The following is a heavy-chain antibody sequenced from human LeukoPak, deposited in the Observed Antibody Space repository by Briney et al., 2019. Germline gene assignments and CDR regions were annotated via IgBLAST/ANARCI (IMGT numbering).Heavy chain of an antibody. J-gene: IGHJ3*02. D-gene: IGHD1-1*01. CDR1: GDSVSSNSAA. V-gene: IGHV6-1*01. CDR3: ARDAEMGNEALDI. CDR2: TYYRSKWYN. Sequence: SQTLSLTCVISGDSVSSNSAAWNWIRQSPSRVLEWLGRTYYRSKWYNEYAEFVRSRISINADTFKNQFSLQLNSVSPEDTAVYCCARDAEMGNEALDIWGQGTLVTVSS.